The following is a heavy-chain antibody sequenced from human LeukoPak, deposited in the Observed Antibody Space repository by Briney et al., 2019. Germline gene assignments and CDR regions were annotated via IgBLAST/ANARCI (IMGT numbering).Heavy chain of an antibody. CDR1: GFTVSSSY. D-gene: IGHD6-19*01. CDR3: AKDVYGSSWYYFDH. Sequence: GGSLRLSCTASGFTVSSSYMSWVRQAPGKGLEWVSGISNSGGSTDYADSVEGRFSISRDNSKNTLSLQMNSLRAEDTAVYYCAKDVYGSSWYYFDHWGQGTLVTVSS. CDR2: ISNSGGST. V-gene: IGHV3-23*01. J-gene: IGHJ4*02.